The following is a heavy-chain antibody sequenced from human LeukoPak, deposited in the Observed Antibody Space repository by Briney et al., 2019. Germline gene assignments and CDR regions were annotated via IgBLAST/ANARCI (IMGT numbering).Heavy chain of an antibody. CDR1: GFTFSNAW. J-gene: IGHJ4*02. Sequence: GGSLRLSCAASGFTFSNAWMSWVRQAPGKGLEWVGRIKSKTDGGTTDYAAPVKGRFTISRDDSKNTLYLQMNSLKTEDTAVYYCARAIYYDSSGHSPFDYWGQGTLVTVSS. CDR2: IKSKTDGGTT. V-gene: IGHV3-15*01. D-gene: IGHD3-22*01. CDR3: ARAIYYDSSGHSPFDY.